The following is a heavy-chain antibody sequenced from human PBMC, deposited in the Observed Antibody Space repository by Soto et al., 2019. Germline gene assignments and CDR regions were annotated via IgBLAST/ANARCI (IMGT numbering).Heavy chain of an antibody. CDR2: ISSGGGTI. CDR1: GFTFSNYE. D-gene: IGHD2-15*01. V-gene: IGHV3-48*03. Sequence: PGGSLRLSCAASGFTFSNYEMNWVRQAPGKGLEWVSYISSGGGTIYYADSVKGRFTISRDNAKSSLYLQMNNLRAEDTAVYYCARGLGYCSGGSCYLYYFDYWGQGALVPSPQ. CDR3: ARGLGYCSGGSCYLYYFDY. J-gene: IGHJ4*02.